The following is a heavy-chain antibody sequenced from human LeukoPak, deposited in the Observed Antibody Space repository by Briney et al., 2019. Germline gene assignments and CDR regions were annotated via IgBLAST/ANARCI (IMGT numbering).Heavy chain of an antibody. D-gene: IGHD1-26*01. V-gene: IGHV4-30-2*01. CDR2: IYHSGST. CDR3: ARGERPGPDY. J-gene: IGHJ4*02. CDR1: GGSISSGGYY. Sequence: SETLSLTCTVSGGSISSGGYYWSWIRQPPGKGLEWIGYIYHSGSTYYNPSLKSRVTISVDTSKNQFSLKLSSVTAADTAVYYCARGERPGPDYWGQGTLVTVSS.